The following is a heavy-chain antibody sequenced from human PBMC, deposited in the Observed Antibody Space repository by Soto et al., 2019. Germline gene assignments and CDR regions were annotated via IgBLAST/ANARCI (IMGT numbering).Heavy chain of an antibody. Sequence: SETLSLTCAVYGGSFGGYYWSWIRQPPGKGLEWIGEINHSGSTNYTPSLKSRVTISVDTSKNQFSLKLSSVTAADTAVYYCARGTSTSFNNNWFDPWGQGTLVTVSS. CDR2: INHSGST. D-gene: IGHD2-2*01. CDR3: ARGTSTSFNNNWFDP. J-gene: IGHJ5*02. V-gene: IGHV4-34*01. CDR1: GGSFGGYY.